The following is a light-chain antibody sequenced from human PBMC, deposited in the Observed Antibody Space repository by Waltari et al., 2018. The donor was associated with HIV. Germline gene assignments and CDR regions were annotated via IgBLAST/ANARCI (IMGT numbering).Light chain of an antibody. Sequence: QSVLTQPPSVSGAPGQRVTISCTGSSSNIGAGYDVPWDQQLPGTAPKLLIYGNNKRPSGVPDRFSGSKSDTSASLAITGLQAEDEADYYCQSFDRSLSAWVFGGGTKLTVL. CDR3: QSFDRSLSAWV. J-gene: IGLJ2*01. CDR1: SSNIGAGYD. V-gene: IGLV1-40*01. CDR2: GNN.